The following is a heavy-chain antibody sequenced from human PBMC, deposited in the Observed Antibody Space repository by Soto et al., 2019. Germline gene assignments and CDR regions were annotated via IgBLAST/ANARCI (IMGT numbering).Heavy chain of an antibody. CDR1: GFHPRPSGVG. CDR3: AHRPSSGWLFDY. Sequence: QITLKESGLRLGNPKRTFPLTCPSSGFHPRPSGVGVGWILQPPGKALEWLALIYWDDDKRYSPSLKSRLTITKDTSKNQVVLTMTNMDPVDTATYYCAHRPSSGWLFDYWGQGTLVTVSS. CDR2: IYWDDDK. V-gene: IGHV2-5*02. J-gene: IGHJ4*02. D-gene: IGHD6-19*01.